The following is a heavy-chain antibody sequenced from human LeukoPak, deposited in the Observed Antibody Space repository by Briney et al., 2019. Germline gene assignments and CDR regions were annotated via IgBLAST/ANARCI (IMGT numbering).Heavy chain of an antibody. CDR3: ARQLGDRLLFDY. CDR1: GASISSCH. V-gene: IGHV4-4*07. Sequence: PSETLSLTCTVSGASISSCHWSWIRQPAGKGLEWIGRIYVSGSTTYNPSLESRVTMSLDTSKNQISLKVSSVTAADTAVYYCARQLGDRLLFDYWGQGTLVTVSS. CDR2: IYVSGST. D-gene: IGHD2-21*01. J-gene: IGHJ4*02.